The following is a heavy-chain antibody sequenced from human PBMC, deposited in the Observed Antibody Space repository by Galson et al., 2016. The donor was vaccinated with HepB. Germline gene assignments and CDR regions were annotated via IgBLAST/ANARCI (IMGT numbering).Heavy chain of an antibody. CDR3: ARRPSRGNYFVY. D-gene: IGHD3-16*01. CDR2: IYYGGST. Sequence: SETLSLTCAVYGESSSGYFWSWIRQTPGKGLEWIGSIYYGGSTYYNPSLKSRVTISVDTSKNQFSLNLTSVTAADTAVYYCARRPSRGNYFVYWGRGTLVTVTS. V-gene: IGHV4-34*01. J-gene: IGHJ4*02. CDR1: GESSSGYF.